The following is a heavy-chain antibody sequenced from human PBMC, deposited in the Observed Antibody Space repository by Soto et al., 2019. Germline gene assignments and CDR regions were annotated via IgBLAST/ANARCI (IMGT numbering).Heavy chain of an antibody. J-gene: IGHJ6*02. D-gene: IGHD3-3*01. Sequence: GESLKISCKGSGYSFTSYWIGWVRQMPGKGLEWMGIIYPGDSDTRYSPSFQGQVTISADKSISTAYLQWSSLKASDTAMYYCARGDYDFWSGYFSRRMDVWGQGTTVTAP. V-gene: IGHV5-51*01. CDR2: IYPGDSDT. CDR3: ARGDYDFWSGYFSRRMDV. CDR1: GYSFTSYW.